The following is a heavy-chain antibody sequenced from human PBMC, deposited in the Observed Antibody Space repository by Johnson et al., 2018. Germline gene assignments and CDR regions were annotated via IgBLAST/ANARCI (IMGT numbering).Heavy chain of an antibody. J-gene: IGHJ3*02. CDR2: ITPSGGST. V-gene: IGHV1-46*01. CDR3: GRVKTGYSYGPHHDAFDI. Sequence: QVQLVESGAEVKKXGASVKVSCKASGYTFTSYYMHWVRQAPGQGLEWMGIITPSGGSTSYAQKFQGRVTMTRDTSTRTVYMELSSLRSEDTAVDYCGRVKTGYSYGPHHDAFDIWGQGTMVTVSS. D-gene: IGHD5-18*01. CDR1: GYTFTSYY.